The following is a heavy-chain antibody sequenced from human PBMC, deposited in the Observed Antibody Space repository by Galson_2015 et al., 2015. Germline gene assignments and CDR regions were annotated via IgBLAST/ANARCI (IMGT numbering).Heavy chain of an antibody. CDR2: IWYDGSSK. CDR1: GYTFTSHY. D-gene: IGHD2-8*01. J-gene: IGHJ6*03. V-gene: IGHV3-33*01. Sequence: SCKASGYTFTSHYMHWVRQAPGKGLEWVAVIWYDGSSKYYTDSLKGRFTISRDNSKNTLSLQMDSLRADDTAVYYCARDRCCSCYFYYSMDVWGKGTTVTVSS. CDR3: ARDRCCSCYFYYSMDV.